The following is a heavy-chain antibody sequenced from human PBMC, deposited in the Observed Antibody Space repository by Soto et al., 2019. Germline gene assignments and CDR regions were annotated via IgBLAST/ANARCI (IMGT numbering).Heavy chain of an antibody. V-gene: IGHV4-59*08. J-gene: IGHJ4*02. D-gene: IGHD3-3*01. CDR3: ARLGGYYQAFDN. CDR1: GGSISSSS. Sequence: PSETLSLTCTVSGGSISSSSWNWIRQAPGKRLEWIGCIFYTGSTNFNPSLESRVAMSLDTSKNQFSLRLSSVTAADTAVYYCARLGGYYQAFDNWGQGTLVTVSS. CDR2: IFYTGST.